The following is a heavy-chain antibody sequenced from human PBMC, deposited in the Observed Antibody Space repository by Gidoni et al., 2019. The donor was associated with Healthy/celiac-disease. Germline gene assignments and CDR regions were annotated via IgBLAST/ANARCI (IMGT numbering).Heavy chain of an antibody. J-gene: IGHJ6*02. Sequence: DVQLVESGGVVVQPGGSLRLSCAASGFTFDDYTIHWVRQAPGKGLEWVSLIRWDGGSTYYADSVKGRFTISRDNSKNSLYLQMNSLRTEDTALYYCAKDLTPDYYGSGSYFPYGMDVWGQGTTVTVSS. CDR3: AKDLTPDYYGSGSYFPYGMDV. D-gene: IGHD3-10*01. CDR2: IRWDGGST. V-gene: IGHV3-43*01. CDR1: GFTFDDYT.